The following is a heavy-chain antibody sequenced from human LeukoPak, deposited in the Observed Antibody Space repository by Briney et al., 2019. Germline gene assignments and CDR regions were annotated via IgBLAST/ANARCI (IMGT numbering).Heavy chain of an antibody. J-gene: IGHJ3*02. CDR1: VYTFTSYY. CDR3: ARVVGGIVPGGRDAFDI. CDR2: INPRGGIT. V-gene: IGHV1-46*01. Sequence: ASVKVSCKASVYTFTSYYMHWVRQAPGQGLEWMGKINPRGGITNNAQKFQGRVTRSRDTSTSTVYMELSRLRSEDTAVYYCARVVGGIVPGGRDAFDIWGQGTMVTVSS. D-gene: IGHD2-2*01.